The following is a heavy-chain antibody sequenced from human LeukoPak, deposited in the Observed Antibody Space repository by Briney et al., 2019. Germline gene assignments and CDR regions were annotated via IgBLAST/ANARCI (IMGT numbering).Heavy chain of an antibody. Sequence: SVKVSCKASGGTFSSYAISWVRQTPGQGLEWMGRIIPIFGTANYAQKFQGRVTITTDESTSTAYMELSSLRSEDTAVYYCARDKQDDSSGYKNLALDYWGQGTLVTVSS. CDR3: ARDKQDDSSGYKNLALDY. CDR1: GGTFSSYA. CDR2: IIPIFGTA. V-gene: IGHV1-69*05. J-gene: IGHJ4*02. D-gene: IGHD3-22*01.